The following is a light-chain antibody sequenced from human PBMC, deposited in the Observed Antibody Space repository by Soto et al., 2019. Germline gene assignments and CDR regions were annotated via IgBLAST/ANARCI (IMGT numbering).Light chain of an antibody. CDR2: YAL. J-gene: IGKJ2*01. Sequence: DIQMTQSPSSLSASVGDRVTITCRASQSISGYLNWYQQKPGKAPKLLIYYALTLQSGVPSRFSGSGSGTDFTLTISSLQPEDFATYYCQQSYTTLHTFGQGTKLEIK. CDR1: QSISGY. CDR3: QQSYTTLHT. V-gene: IGKV1-39*01.